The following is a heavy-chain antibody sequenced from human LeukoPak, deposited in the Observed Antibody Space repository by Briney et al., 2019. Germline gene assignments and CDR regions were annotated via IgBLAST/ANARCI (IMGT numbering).Heavy chain of an antibody. CDR1: GYTFTGYY. D-gene: IGHD3-22*01. CDR2: INPNSGGT. J-gene: IGHJ4*02. Sequence: ASVTVSCKASGYTFTGYYMHWVRQAPGQGLEWMGWINPNSGGTNYAQKFQARVTMTRDTSISTAYMELSRLRSDDTAVYYCARVPISGYYSDYFDYWGQGTLVTVSS. V-gene: IGHV1-2*02. CDR3: ARVPISGYYSDYFDY.